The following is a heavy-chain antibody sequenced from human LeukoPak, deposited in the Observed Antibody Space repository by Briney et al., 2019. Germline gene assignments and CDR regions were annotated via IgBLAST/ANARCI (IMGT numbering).Heavy chain of an antibody. Sequence: PSQTLSLTCTVSGGSISSGGYYWSCIRQHPGKGLEWIGYIHYSGSSYYNPSLKSRVTISVDTSKNQFSLNLSSMTAADTAVYYCARGLTSSSWASPFDQWGQGTLVTVSS. CDR3: ARGLTSSSWASPFDQ. V-gene: IGHV4-31*03. CDR1: GGSISSGGYY. CDR2: IHYSGSS. J-gene: IGHJ4*02. D-gene: IGHD6-13*01.